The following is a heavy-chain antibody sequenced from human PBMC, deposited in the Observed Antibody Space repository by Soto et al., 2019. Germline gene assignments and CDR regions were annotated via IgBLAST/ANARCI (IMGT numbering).Heavy chain of an antibody. J-gene: IGHJ6*02. CDR3: ARDIVVVVAATINYYYYGMDV. D-gene: IGHD2-15*01. V-gene: IGHV3-21*01. CDR2: ISSSSSYI. CDR1: GFTFSSYS. Sequence: GGSLRLSCAASGFTFSSYSMNWVRQAPGKGLEWVSSISSSSSYIYYADSVKGRFTISRDNAKNSLYLQMNSLRAEDTAVYYCARDIVVVVAATINYYYYGMDVWGQGTTVTVSS.